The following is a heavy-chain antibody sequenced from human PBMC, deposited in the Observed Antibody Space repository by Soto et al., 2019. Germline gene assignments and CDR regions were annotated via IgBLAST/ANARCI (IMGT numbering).Heavy chain of an antibody. CDR2: ISAYDGKT. D-gene: IGHD3-3*01. Sequence: ASVKVSCKTSGYNFNTYGINWVRQAPGQGLELMGWISAYDGKTTYEEKFQGRVTMTTDTSTSTAYMELRSLRSDDTAIYYCARDPHEFWTSYWFDPRGQGTPVTVSS. CDR1: GYNFNTYG. J-gene: IGHJ5*02. CDR3: ARDPHEFWTSYWFDP. V-gene: IGHV1-18*01.